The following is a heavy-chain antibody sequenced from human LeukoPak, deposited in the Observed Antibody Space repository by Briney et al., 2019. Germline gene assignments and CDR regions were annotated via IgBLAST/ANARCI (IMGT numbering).Heavy chain of an antibody. CDR2: IWYDGSNK. Sequence: GGSLRLSCAASGFTFSSYGMHWVRQAPGKGLEWVAVIWYDGSNKYYADSVKGRFTISRDNSKNTLYLQMNSLRAEDTAVYYCAKAHSSGYPAAFDYWGQGTLVTVSS. V-gene: IGHV3-33*06. D-gene: IGHD3-22*01. CDR3: AKAHSSGYPAAFDY. J-gene: IGHJ4*02. CDR1: GFTFSSYG.